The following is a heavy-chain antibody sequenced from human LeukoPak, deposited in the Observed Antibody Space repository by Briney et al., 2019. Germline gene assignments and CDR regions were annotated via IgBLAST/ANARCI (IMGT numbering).Heavy chain of an antibody. J-gene: IGHJ4*02. CDR1: GFTFSSYW. V-gene: IGHV3-7*01. CDR3: ARDLVRRHFDY. CDR2: IKQDGSEK. D-gene: IGHD2-8*02. Sequence: GGSLRLSCAASGFTFSSYWMSWVRQAPGKGLEWVANIKQDGSEKYYVDSVKGRFTISRDDAKNSLYLQMNSLRAEDTAVYYCARDLVRRHFDYWGQGTLVAVSS.